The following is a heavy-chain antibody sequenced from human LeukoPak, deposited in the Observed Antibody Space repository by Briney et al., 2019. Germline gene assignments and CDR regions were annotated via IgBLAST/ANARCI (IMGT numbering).Heavy chain of an antibody. D-gene: IGHD6-6*01. J-gene: IGHJ6*03. CDR2: INHSGST. V-gene: IGHV4-34*01. Sequence: SETLSLTCAVYGGSFSGYYWSWIRQPPGKGLEWIGEINHSGSTNYNPSLKSRVTISVDTSKNQFSLKLGSVTAADTAVYYCARGRGSSSWYYYYMDVWGKGTTVTVSS. CDR3: ARGRGSSSWYYYYMDV. CDR1: GGSFSGYY.